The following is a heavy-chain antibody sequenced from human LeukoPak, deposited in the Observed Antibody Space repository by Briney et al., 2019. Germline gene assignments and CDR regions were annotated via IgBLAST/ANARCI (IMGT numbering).Heavy chain of an antibody. CDR1: GYTFTGYY. D-gene: IGHD5-12*01. CDR3: AREGGFEDAFDI. CDR2: INPNSGGT. J-gene: IGHJ3*02. Sequence: ASVKVSCXASGYTFTGYYMHWVRLAPGQGLEWMGRINPNSGGTNYAQKFQGRVTMTRDTSISTAYMELSRLRSDDTAVYYCAREGGFEDAFDIWGQGTMVTVSS. V-gene: IGHV1-2*06.